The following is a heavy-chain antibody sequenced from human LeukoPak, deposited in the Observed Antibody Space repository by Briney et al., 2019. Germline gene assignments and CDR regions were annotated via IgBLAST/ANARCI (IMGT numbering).Heavy chain of an antibody. CDR3: AREGGYCYGDSCRYFDY. Sequence: GGSLRLSCAASGFTFSSYSMNWARQAPGKGLEWVSSVSTGSRDIYYADSVKGRFTISRDSAKNSLYLQMNSLRAEDTAVYYCAREGGYCYGDSCRYFDYWGQGTLVTVSS. J-gene: IGHJ4*02. CDR1: GFTFSSYS. D-gene: IGHD2-15*01. V-gene: IGHV3-21*01. CDR2: VSTGSRDI.